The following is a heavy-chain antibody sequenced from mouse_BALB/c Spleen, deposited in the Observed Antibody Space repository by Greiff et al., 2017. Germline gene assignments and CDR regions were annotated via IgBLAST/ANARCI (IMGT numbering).Heavy chain of an antibody. D-gene: IGHD1-1*01. CDR3: AREDYGSGSVAY. CDR2: IYPGDGDT. Sequence: QVQLQQSGPELVKPGASVKISCKASGYAFSSSWMNWVKQRPGQGLEWIGRIYPGDGDTNYNGKFKGKATLTADKSSSTAYMQLSSLTSVDSAVFFCAREDYGSGSVAYWGQGTLVTVSA. CDR1: GYAFSSSW. J-gene: IGHJ3*01. V-gene: IGHV1-82*01.